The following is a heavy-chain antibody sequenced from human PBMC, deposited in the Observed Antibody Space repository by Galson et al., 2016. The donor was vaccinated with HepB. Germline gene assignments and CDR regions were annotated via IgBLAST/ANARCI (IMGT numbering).Heavy chain of an antibody. V-gene: IGHV2-5*02. J-gene: IGHJ5*02. CDR3: AHSQGSDFWSGYSGINWFGP. D-gene: IGHD3-3*01. Sequence: PALVKPTQTLTLTCSFSGFSLSTRGVGVGWIRQPPGQALEWLALIYWDGDKRYSPSLKSRLTITKDSSKEQVVLTMTNMDPVDTATYYCAHSQGSDFWSGYSGINWFGPWGQGILVVVSS. CDR1: GFSLSTRGVG. CDR2: IYWDGDK.